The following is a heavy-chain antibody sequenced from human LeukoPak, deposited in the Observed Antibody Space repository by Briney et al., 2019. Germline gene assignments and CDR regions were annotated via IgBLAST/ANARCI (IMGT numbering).Heavy chain of an antibody. CDR1: GGSISSSSYY. V-gene: IGHV4-61*05. CDR3: ARVIAVAGNFDY. CDR2: IHNSGST. D-gene: IGHD6-19*01. J-gene: IGHJ4*02. Sequence: SETLSLTCTVSGGSISSSSYYWGWIRQPPGKGLEWIGYIHNSGSTNYNPSLKSRVTISVDTSKNQFSLKLSSVTAADTAVYYCARVIAVAGNFDYWGQGTLVTVSS.